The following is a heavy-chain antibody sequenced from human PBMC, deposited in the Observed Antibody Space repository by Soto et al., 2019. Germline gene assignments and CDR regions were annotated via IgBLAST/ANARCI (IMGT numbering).Heavy chain of an antibody. D-gene: IGHD3-9*01. V-gene: IGHV4-59*07. CDR1: GGSISSYY. CDR2: IYYSGST. CDR3: ARGNYDILTGYSPNWFDP. J-gene: IGHJ5*02. Sequence: TPPPTRTVSGGSISSYYWSWIRQPPGKGLEWIGYIYYSGSTNYNPSLKSRVTISVDTSKNQFSLKLSSVTAADTAVYYCARGNYDILTGYSPNWFDPWGQG.